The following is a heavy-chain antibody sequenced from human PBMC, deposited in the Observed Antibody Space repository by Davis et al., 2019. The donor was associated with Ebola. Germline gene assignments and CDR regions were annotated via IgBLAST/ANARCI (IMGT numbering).Heavy chain of an antibody. CDR3: ATLGDIVVVPAAIPVDI. D-gene: IGHD2-2*02. Sequence: GESLKISCAASGFTFSGYAMSWVRQAPGEGLEWVSIISGSGGTTYYADSVKGRFTISRDNSKNTLYLQMNSLRAEDTAVYYCATLGDIVVVPAAIPVDIWGQGTMVTVSS. V-gene: IGHV3-23*01. J-gene: IGHJ3*02. CDR2: ISGSGGTT. CDR1: GFTFSGYA.